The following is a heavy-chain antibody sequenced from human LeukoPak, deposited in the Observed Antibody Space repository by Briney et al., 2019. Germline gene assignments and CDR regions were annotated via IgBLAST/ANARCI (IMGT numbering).Heavy chain of an antibody. D-gene: IGHD3-22*01. CDR1: RFTFSSYW. V-gene: IGHV3-7*04. Sequence: GGSLRLSCAASRFTFSSYWMSWVRQAPGNGLEWVANIKQDGSEKYYVDSLKGRFTISRDNAKNSLYLQMNSLRAEDTAVYYCARHYYDSSGYYLSYYYYGMDVWGQGTTVTVSS. J-gene: IGHJ6*02. CDR3: ARHYYDSSGYYLSYYYYGMDV. CDR2: IKQDGSEK.